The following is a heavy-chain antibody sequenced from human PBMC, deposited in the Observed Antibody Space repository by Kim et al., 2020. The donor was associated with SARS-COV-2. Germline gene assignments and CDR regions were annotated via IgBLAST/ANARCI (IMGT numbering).Heavy chain of an antibody. D-gene: IGHD2-15*01. Sequence: GESLKISCKGSGYSFTSYWISWVRQMPGKGLEWMGRIDPSDSYTNYSPSFQGHVTISADKSISTAYLQWSSLKASDTAMYYCARGEGGQPYYFDYWGQGTLGTVSS. J-gene: IGHJ4*02. CDR3: ARGEGGQPYYFDY. CDR1: GYSFTSYW. CDR2: IDPSDSYT. V-gene: IGHV5-10-1*01.